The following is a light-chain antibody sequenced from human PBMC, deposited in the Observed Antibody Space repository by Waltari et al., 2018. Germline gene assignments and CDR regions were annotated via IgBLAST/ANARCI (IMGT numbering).Light chain of an antibody. Sequence: ETVLTQAPATLSLSPGERATLSCRASQGISSYLAWYQQKPGQAPRLLIYDASNRATGVPARFSGSGSGTDFTFTISSLEPEDFAVYYCHQRANWPGTFGQGTKVEIK. V-gene: IGKV3-11*01. CDR3: HQRANWPGT. CDR2: DAS. CDR1: QGISSY. J-gene: IGKJ1*01.